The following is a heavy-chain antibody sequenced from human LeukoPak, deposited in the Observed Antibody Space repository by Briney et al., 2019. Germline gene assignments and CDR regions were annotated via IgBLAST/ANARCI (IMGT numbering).Heavy chain of an antibody. Sequence: SETLSLTCTASGGSISSYYWSWIRQPAGKGLEWIGRIHNSGSTNYNPSLKSRVTMSVDTSKNQFSLKLSSVTAADTAVYYCARLTYYDFWSGYNYAFDIWGQGTMVTVSS. CDR3: ARLTYYDFWSGYNYAFDI. D-gene: IGHD3-3*01. V-gene: IGHV4-4*07. J-gene: IGHJ3*02. CDR1: GGSISSYY. CDR2: IHNSGST.